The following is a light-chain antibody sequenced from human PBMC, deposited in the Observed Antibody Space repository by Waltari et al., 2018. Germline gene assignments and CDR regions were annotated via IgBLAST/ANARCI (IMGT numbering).Light chain of an antibody. J-gene: IGLJ3*02. CDR1: TRDIGSYNY. Sequence: QSALTQPASLSGSPGQPITLSCTGTTRDIGSYNYVSWYQQDPGKVPKLIIYDVTQRPSGVSNLFSGSKSGDTASLTISGLQAEDEANYYCSSYTSAETWVFGGGTTLTVL. CDR2: DVT. V-gene: IGLV2-14*03. CDR3: SSYTSAETWV.